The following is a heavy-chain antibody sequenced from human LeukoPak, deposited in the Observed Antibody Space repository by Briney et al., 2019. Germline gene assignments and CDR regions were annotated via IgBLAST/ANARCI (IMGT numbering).Heavy chain of an antibody. V-gene: IGHV3-7*01. J-gene: IGHJ6*02. D-gene: IGHD1-1*01. Sequence: GGSLRLSCVGSGFTLSNHWMTWVRQAPGKGPEWVANIKGDGSEEYYVESVKGRFSISRDNSKNTLYLQMNSLRAEDTAVYYCAKDFNWNGVSGMDVWGQGTTVTVSS. CDR3: AKDFNWNGVSGMDV. CDR1: GFTLSNHW. CDR2: IKGDGSEE.